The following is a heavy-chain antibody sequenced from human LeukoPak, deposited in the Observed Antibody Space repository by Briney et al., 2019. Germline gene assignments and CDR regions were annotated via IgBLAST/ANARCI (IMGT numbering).Heavy chain of an antibody. J-gene: IGHJ3*02. CDR1: GFTFHNYA. D-gene: IGHD3-10*01. V-gene: IGHV3-23*01. CDR3: ATQSPDYSIGPSYGSFNI. Sequence: GGSLRLSCEASGFTFHNYAMAWVRQAPGKGLEYVSSIGASGDNIYYGGSVKGRFTISRDNSKNTLFLQMNSLRAEDTALYYCATQSPDYSIGPSYGSFNIWGQGTKVTVSP. CDR2: IGASGDNI.